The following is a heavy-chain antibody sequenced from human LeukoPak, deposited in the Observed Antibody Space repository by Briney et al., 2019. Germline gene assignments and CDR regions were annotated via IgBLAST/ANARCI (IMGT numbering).Heavy chain of an antibody. J-gene: IGHJ4*02. D-gene: IGHD2-21*02. CDR3: AREENCCGDCYYGHFDY. CDR2: VNPNSATT. CDR1: GYTFTLYD. V-gene: IGHV1-8*01. Sequence: ASVRVTCKASGYTFTLYDINWVRQASGQGREGIGWVNPNSATTGHAQKFQRIVTMTSYTSISTAYMELSSLRSEDTAVYYCAREENCCGDCYYGHFDYWGQGTLVTVSS.